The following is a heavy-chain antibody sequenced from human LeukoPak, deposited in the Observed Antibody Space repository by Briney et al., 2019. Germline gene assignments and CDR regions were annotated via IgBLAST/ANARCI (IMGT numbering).Heavy chain of an antibody. CDR2: IDHRGDA. J-gene: IGHJ4*03. V-gene: IGHV4-34*01. CDR3: ARGATISETGYFDF. CDR1: GGSFSRYY. Sequence: PSETLSLTCAVYGGSFSRYYWSWIRQSPGKGLEWIAEIDHRGDANYNPSVKSRVTISVDTSKNQFSLKVRSLSAADTAVYYCARGATISETGYFDFWGQGTLVTVSS. D-gene: IGHD5-24*01.